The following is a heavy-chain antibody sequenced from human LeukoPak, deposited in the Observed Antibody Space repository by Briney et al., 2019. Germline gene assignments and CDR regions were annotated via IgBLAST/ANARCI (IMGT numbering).Heavy chain of an antibody. V-gene: IGHV3-33*06. Sequence: GGSLRLSCAASGFTFRNYAMHWVRQAPGKGLEWVAVIWYDGSDKYYADSVKGRFTISRDNSKNTLYLQMSSLRVEDTAVYYCAKRDRPCSGDCSAPYYFDYWGQGTLVTVSS. CDR2: IWYDGSDK. D-gene: IGHD2-21*02. CDR3: AKRDRPCSGDCSAPYYFDY. J-gene: IGHJ4*02. CDR1: GFTFRNYA.